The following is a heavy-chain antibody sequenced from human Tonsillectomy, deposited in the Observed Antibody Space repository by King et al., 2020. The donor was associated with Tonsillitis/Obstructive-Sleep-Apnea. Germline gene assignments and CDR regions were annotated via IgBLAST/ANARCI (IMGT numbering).Heavy chain of an antibody. D-gene: IGHD6-6*01. CDR2: ISYDGSNK. J-gene: IGHJ6*03. CDR3: AKDSSSSPEYYYYMDV. CDR1: GFTFSSYG. V-gene: IGHV3-30*18. Sequence: QLVQSGGGVGQPGRSLRLSCAASGFTFSSYGMHWVRQAPGKGLEWVAFISYDGSNKDYADSVKGRFTISRDNSKNTLYMQMNSLRAEDTAVYYCAKDSSSSPEYYYYMDVWGKGTTVTVSS.